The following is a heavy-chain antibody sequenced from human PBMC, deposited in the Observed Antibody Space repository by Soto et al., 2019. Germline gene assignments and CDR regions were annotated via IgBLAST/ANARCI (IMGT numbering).Heavy chain of an antibody. Sequence: PSETLSLTCTVSGGSISSYYWSWIRQPPGKGLEWIGYIYYSGSTNYNPSLKSRVTISVDTSKNQFSLKLSSVTAAVTAVYYCARRWGDYFDYWGQGTLVTVSS. CDR1: GGSISSYY. J-gene: IGHJ4*02. CDR2: IYYSGST. V-gene: IGHV4-59*08. D-gene: IGHD3-16*01. CDR3: ARRWGDYFDY.